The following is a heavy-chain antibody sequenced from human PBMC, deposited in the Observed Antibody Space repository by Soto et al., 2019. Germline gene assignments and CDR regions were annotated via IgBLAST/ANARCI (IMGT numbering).Heavy chain of an antibody. Sequence: LSLTCSVYGGSFSGYYWSWIRQPPGKGLEWIGEINHSGSTNYNPSLKSRVTISVDTSKNQFSLKLSSVTAADTAVYYCARGSQGSGSTSTYYYYYYGMDVWGQGTTVTVSS. V-gene: IGHV4-34*01. J-gene: IGHJ6*02. CDR3: ARGSQGSGSTSTYYYYYYGMDV. D-gene: IGHD1-26*01. CDR2: INHSGST. CDR1: GGSFSGYY.